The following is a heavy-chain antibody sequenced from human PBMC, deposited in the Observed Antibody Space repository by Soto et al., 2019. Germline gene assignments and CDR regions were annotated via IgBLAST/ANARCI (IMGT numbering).Heavy chain of an antibody. Sequence: GASVKVSCKASGYTFTYYAMHWVRQAPGQRLEWMGWINAGNGNTNYAQKLQGRVTMTTDTSTSTAYMELRSLRSDDTAVYYCARDPGGSYSWRYWGQGTLVTVSS. CDR1: GYTFTYYA. J-gene: IGHJ4*02. D-gene: IGHD1-26*01. V-gene: IGHV1-3*01. CDR2: INAGNGNT. CDR3: ARDPGGSYSWRY.